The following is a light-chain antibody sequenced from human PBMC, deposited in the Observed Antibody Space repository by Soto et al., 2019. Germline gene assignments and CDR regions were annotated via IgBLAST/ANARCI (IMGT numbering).Light chain of an antibody. CDR1: PSVSSSY. CDR3: EQYGTTLWT. J-gene: IGKJ1*01. Sequence: PSPGTLSLTQGERATLSCRASPSVSSSYLAWYQQKPGQPPRPRIPRAVTRAIGIPDTSSGSGSGTGFTLTITSLVPEDFALYSCEQYGTTLWTFGHG. V-gene: IGKV3-20*01. CDR2: RAV.